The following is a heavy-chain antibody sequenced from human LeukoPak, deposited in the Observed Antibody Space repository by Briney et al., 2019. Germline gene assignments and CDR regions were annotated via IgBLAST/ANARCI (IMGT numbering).Heavy chain of an antibody. Sequence: PSETLSLTCTVSGGAISSYYWSCIRQPPGKGLEWIGYNYYSGSTNYNPSLKSRVTISVDTSKNQFSLKLSSVTAADTAVYYCARVRGGSRRHYYMDVWGKGTTVTISS. CDR3: ARVRGGSRRHYYMDV. D-gene: IGHD2-15*01. CDR1: GGAISSYY. CDR2: NYYSGST. J-gene: IGHJ6*03. V-gene: IGHV4-59*01.